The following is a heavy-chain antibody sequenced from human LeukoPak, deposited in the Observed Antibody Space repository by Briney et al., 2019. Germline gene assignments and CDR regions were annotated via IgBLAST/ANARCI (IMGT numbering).Heavy chain of an antibody. CDR2: FDPEAGKT. CDR3: ATDMVGYCGGVTCYSEAY. J-gene: IGHJ4*02. Sequence: ASVKVSCKVSGYSLTELSMHWVRQAPGKGLEWMGGFDPEAGKTIYAQNLHGRLTVTDDTSTDTAYMQLSSLRSEDTTVYYCATDMVGYCGGVTCYSEAYWGQGTLVTVSS. CDR1: GYSLTELS. D-gene: IGHD2-15*01. V-gene: IGHV1-24*01.